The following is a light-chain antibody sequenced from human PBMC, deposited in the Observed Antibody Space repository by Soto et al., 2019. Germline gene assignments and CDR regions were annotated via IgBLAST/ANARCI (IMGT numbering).Light chain of an antibody. CDR2: GAS. J-gene: IGKJ5*01. CDR1: QSVSSN. Sequence: EIVMTQSPATLSVSPGDRATLSCRASQSVSSNLAWYQQKPGKAPRLLIYGASTSATGIPARFSGSGSGTEFSLTISSRQSGDVAVYYCQQHNNWPPITFGQGTRLEIK. CDR3: QQHNNWPPIT. V-gene: IGKV3-15*01.